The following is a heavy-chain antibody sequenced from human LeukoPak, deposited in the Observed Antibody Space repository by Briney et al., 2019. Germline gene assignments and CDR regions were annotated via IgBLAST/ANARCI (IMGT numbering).Heavy chain of an antibody. CDR1: GYTFTSYY. J-gene: IGHJ4*02. CDR3: ASPSPYVRGERTAVDY. Sequence: ASVKVSCKASGYTFTSYYVSWVRQAPGQGLEWMGWNSVYNGNTYYSQKLQGRVTMTTDTSTSTAYMELRSLRSDDTAVYYCASPSPYVRGERTAVDYWGQGTLVTVSS. D-gene: IGHD2-2*01. V-gene: IGHV1-18*01. CDR2: NSVYNGNT.